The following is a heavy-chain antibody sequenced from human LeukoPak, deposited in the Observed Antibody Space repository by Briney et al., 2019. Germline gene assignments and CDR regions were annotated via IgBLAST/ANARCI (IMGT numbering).Heavy chain of an antibody. V-gene: IGHV3-23*01. CDR3: ANYLFGSY. J-gene: IGHJ4*02. D-gene: IGHD3-10*02. CDR2: ISSTGGTA. Sequence: GGSLRLSCAASGFTFSSFGMSWVRQAPGKGLEWVSAISSTGGTAYYADSVKGRFTISRDNSKNTLYLQMNSLRAEDTAVYYCANYLFGSYWGQGTLVTVSS. CDR1: GFTFSSFG.